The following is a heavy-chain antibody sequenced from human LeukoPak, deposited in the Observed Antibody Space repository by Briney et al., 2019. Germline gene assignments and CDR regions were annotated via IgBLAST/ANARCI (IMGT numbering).Heavy chain of an antibody. Sequence: PSETLSLTCAASGVSISSCNWWCCVRHPPGKGLEGIGKIYHSRSNNYNPSLKSRVTISVDKSKNQFSLKLSCVTAADTAVYHWARGVPVDGLDFWGQGTLVTVSS. CDR2: IYHSRSN. V-gene: IGHV4-4*02. CDR3: ARGVPVDGLDF. J-gene: IGHJ4*02. D-gene: IGHD2-2*01. CDR1: GVSISSCNW.